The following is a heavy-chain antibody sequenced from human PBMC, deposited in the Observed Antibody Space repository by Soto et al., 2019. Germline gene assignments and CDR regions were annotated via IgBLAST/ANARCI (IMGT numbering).Heavy chain of an antibody. V-gene: IGHV6-1*01. J-gene: IGHJ6*02. CDR2: TFYRSKWYN. D-gene: IGHD1-26*01. CDR1: GDSVSSNSAA. Sequence: QTLSRTCAISGDSVSSNSAAWSWIRQSPSRGLEWLGRTFYRSKWYNDYAVSVKGRITINPDTSKNQFSLQLNSVTPEDTAVYYCAKEGGNHYYYYAMDVWGQGTTVTVSS. CDR3: AKEGGNHYYYYAMDV.